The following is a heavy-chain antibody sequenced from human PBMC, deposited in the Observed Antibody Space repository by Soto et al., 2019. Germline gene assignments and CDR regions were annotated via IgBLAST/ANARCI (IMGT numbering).Heavy chain of an antibody. CDR2: ISAYNGNT. V-gene: IGHV1-18*04. CDR1: GYTFTSYG. CDR3: ARAPGIVVVVAATGFDY. Sequence: VASVKVSCKASGYTFTSYGISWVRQAPGQGLEWMGWISAYNGNTNYAQKLQGRVTMTTDTSTSTAYMELRSLRSDDTAVYYCARAPGIVVVVAATGFDYWGQGTLVTVSS. D-gene: IGHD2-15*01. J-gene: IGHJ4*02.